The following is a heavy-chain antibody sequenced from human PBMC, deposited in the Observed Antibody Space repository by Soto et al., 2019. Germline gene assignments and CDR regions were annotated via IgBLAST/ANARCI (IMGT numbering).Heavy chain of an antibody. Sequence: GGSLRLSCAASGFTFSSYGMHWVRQAPGKGLEWVAVIWYDGSNKYYADSVKGRFTISRDNSKNTLYLQMNSLRAEDTAVYYCARDLATDYYDSSGPRFDPWGQGTLVTVSS. D-gene: IGHD3-22*01. V-gene: IGHV3-33*01. CDR2: IWYDGSNK. J-gene: IGHJ5*02. CDR1: GFTFSSYG. CDR3: ARDLATDYYDSSGPRFDP.